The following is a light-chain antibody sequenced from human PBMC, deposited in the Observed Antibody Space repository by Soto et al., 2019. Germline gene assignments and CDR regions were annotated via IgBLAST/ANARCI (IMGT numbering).Light chain of an antibody. J-gene: IGKJ5*01. CDR3: QQYNHWSSIT. Sequence: DIAMTQSPATLSVSLGERATLSCRASQYISNNLAWYQQRPGQAPSLLIYGASTRATGVPARFSGSGSGTDFLLSISGLQSEDSAGYYCQQYNHWSSITFGQGTRLEIK. CDR1: QYISNN. V-gene: IGKV3-15*01. CDR2: GAS.